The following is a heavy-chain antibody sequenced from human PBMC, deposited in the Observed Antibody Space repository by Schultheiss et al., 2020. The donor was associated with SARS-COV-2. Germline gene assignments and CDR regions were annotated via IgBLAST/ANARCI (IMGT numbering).Heavy chain of an antibody. CDR2: IYYSGST. V-gene: IGHV4-59*01. CDR3: ARGGTRITMVRGVGSYGMDV. D-gene: IGHD3-10*01. J-gene: IGHJ6*02. CDR1: GGSISSYY. Sequence: SETLSLTCTVSGGSISSYYWSWIRQPPGKGLEWIGYIYYSGSTYYNPSLKSRVTISVDTSKNQFSLKLSSVTAADTAVYYCARGGTRITMVRGVGSYGMDVWGQGTTVTVSS.